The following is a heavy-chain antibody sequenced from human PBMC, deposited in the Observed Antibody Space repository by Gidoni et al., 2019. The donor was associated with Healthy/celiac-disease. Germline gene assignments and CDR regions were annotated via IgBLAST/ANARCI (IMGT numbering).Heavy chain of an antibody. D-gene: IGHD4-17*01. Sequence: EVQLLESGGGLVQPGGSLRLSCAASGFPFSSYAMSWVRQAPGKGLGWVSAISGSGGSTYYADSVKGRFTISRDNSKNTLYLQMNSLRAEDTAVYYCAKDRRVTVTPFDYWGQGTLVTVSS. CDR3: AKDRRVTVTPFDY. J-gene: IGHJ4*02. CDR1: GFPFSSYA. V-gene: IGHV3-23*01. CDR2: ISGSGGST.